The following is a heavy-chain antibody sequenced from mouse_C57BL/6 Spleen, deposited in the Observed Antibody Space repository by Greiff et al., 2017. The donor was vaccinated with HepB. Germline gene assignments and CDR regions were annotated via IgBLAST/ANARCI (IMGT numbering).Heavy chain of an antibody. D-gene: IGHD1-1*01. CDR2: INPNNCGT. J-gene: IGHJ4*01. Sequence: DVQLQESGPELVKPGASVKIPCKASGYTFTDYNMDWVKQSHGKSLEWIGDINPNNCGTIYNQKFKGKATLTVDKSSSTAYMELRSLTSEDTAVYYCARSGYYGSSYGYAMDYWGQGTSVTVSS. CDR1: GYTFTDYN. V-gene: IGHV1-18*01. CDR3: ARSGYYGSSYGYAMDY.